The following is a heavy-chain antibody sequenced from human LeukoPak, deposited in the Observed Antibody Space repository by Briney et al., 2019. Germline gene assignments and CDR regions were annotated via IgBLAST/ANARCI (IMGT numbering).Heavy chain of an antibody. J-gene: IGHJ4*02. CDR2: IIGTGDST. CDR1: GFTLRNHG. V-gene: IGHV3-23*01. CDR3: ASLYNDYGDY. D-gene: IGHD5-24*01. Sequence: GGSLRLSCAASGFTLRNHGMSWVRQAPGKGPEWVSGIIGTGDSTFYADPVKGRFTISRDNSRNTLYLHMNSLRVDDTAVYYCASLYNDYGDYWGQGALVTVSS.